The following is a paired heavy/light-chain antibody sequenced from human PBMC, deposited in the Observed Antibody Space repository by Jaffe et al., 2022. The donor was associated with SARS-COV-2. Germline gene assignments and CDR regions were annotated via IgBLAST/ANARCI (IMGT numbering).Heavy chain of an antibody. CDR1: GGSISSYY. D-gene: IGHD5-12*01. Sequence: QVQLQESGPGLVKPSETLSLTCTVSGGSISSYYWSWIRQPPGKGLEWIGYMYYSGSTNYNPSLKSRVTISVDTSKNQFSLKLSSVTAADTAVYYCARIPRVRRMATNSASWYFDLWGRGTLVTVSS. J-gene: IGHJ2*01. CDR3: ARIPRVRRMATNSASWYFDL. V-gene: IGHV4-59*01. CDR2: MYYSGST.
Light chain of an antibody. CDR3: SSYAGSDNLV. CDR1: SSDVGGYNY. CDR2: EVS. J-gene: IGLJ2*01. V-gene: IGLV2-8*01. Sequence: QSALTQPPSASGSPGQSVTISCTGTSSDVGGYNYVSWYQQHPGKAPKLMIYEVSKRPSGVPDRFSGSKSGNTASLTVSGLQAEDEADYFCSSYAGSDNLVFGGGTKLTVL.